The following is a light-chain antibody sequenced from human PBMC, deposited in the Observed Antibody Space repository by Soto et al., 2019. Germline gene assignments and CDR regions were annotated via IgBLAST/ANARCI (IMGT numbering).Light chain of an antibody. CDR2: GAP. Sequence: EIVLSQSPGTLSLSPGERATLSCRASQSVSSNLAWYQQKPGQAPRLLIYGAPSRATGIPDRFSGSGSETDFTLTISRLEPEDFAVYYCHQYGSSPATFGQGTKVDIK. V-gene: IGKV3-20*01. J-gene: IGKJ1*01. CDR1: QSVSSN. CDR3: HQYGSSPAT.